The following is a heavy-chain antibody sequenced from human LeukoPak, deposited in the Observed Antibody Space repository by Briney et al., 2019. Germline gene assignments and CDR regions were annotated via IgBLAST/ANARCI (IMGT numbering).Heavy chain of an antibody. D-gene: IGHD5-12*01. CDR1: GFTFSSYS. CDR2: ISSSSSYI. CDR3: ARDTSGYDRPYYYYYMDV. J-gene: IGHJ6*03. Sequence: GGSLRLSCAASGFTFSSYSMNWVRQAPGKGLEWVSSISSSSSYIYYSDSVKGRFTISRDNAKNSLFLEMNSLRAEDTAVYYCARDTSGYDRPYYYYYMDVWGKGTTVTISS. V-gene: IGHV3-21*01.